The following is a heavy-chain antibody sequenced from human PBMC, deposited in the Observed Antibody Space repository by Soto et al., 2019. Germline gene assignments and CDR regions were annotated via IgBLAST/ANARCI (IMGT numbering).Heavy chain of an antibody. D-gene: IGHD3-9*01. CDR2: IYHSGST. CDR3: ASRIPILTGYNV. Sequence: SETLSLTCAVSGGSISSGGYSWSWIRQPPGKGLEWIGYIYHSGSTYYNPSLKSRVTISVDRSKNQFSLKLSSVTAADTAVYYCASRIPILTGYNVWGQATTVTVSS. CDR1: GGSISSGGYS. J-gene: IGHJ6*02. V-gene: IGHV4-30-2*01.